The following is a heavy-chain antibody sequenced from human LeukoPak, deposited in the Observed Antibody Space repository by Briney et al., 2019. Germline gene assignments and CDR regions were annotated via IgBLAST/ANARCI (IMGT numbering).Heavy chain of an antibody. CDR1: GGSISSTSYY. Sequence: SKTLSLTCTVSGGSISSTSYYWGWIRQPPGRGLEWIGSIYYSGSTYYNPSLKSRVTISVDTSKNQFSLKLSSVTAADTAVYYCARLMVRGVIGLDPWGQGTLVTVSS. CDR3: ARLMVRGVIGLDP. D-gene: IGHD3-10*01. CDR2: IYYSGST. V-gene: IGHV4-39*01. J-gene: IGHJ5*02.